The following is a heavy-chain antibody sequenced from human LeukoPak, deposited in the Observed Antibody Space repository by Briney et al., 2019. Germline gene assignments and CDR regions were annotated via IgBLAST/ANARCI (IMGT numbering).Heavy chain of an antibody. CDR1: GYTFAGYY. D-gene: IGHD3-3*01. V-gene: IGHV1-2*02. CDR3: AVLGDFWGGYYSEGVDY. CDR2: INPNSGGT. Sequence: ASVKVSCKASGYTFAGYYMHWVRQAPGQGLEWMGWINPNSGGTNYAQKFQGRVTMTRDTSISTAYMELSRLRSDDTAVYYCAVLGDFWGGYYSEGVDYWGQGTLVTVSS. J-gene: IGHJ4*02.